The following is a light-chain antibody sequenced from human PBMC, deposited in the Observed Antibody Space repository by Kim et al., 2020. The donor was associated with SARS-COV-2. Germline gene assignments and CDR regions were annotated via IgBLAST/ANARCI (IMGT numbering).Light chain of an antibody. CDR1: ENVNRY. CDR3: EQHNKWPLT. Sequence: EVVLTQSPATLSVSLGETATLSCRASENVNRYLAWYQQKPGQAPRLIIYGASTRDTGIPARFSGSGSGTEFTVTISGLQSEDSAVYYCEQHNKWPLTFGGGTKVDIK. CDR2: GAS. J-gene: IGKJ4*01. V-gene: IGKV3-15*01.